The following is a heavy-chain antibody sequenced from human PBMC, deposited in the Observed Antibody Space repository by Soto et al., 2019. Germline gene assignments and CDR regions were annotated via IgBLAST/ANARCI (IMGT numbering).Heavy chain of an antibody. J-gene: IGHJ3*02. Sequence: XSVKVSCKASGYTFTCYYMHWVRQAPGQGLEWMGWINPNSGGTNYAQKFQGRVTMTRDTSISTAYMELSRLRSDDTAVYYCARADDYYDSRGAFDIWGQGTMVTVS. CDR3: ARADDYYDSRGAFDI. CDR1: GYTFTCYY. CDR2: INPNSGGT. V-gene: IGHV1-2*02. D-gene: IGHD3-22*01.